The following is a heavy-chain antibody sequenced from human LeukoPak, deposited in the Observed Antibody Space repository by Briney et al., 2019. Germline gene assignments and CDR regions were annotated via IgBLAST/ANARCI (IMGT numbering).Heavy chain of an antibody. Sequence: PSETLSLTCTVSGGSISSSSYYWGWIRQPPGKGLEWIGSVYYTGASYYNPSLKSRVTISIDTSKKHFSLKSTSVTAADTAVYYCARGYCSGGSCYQFDYWGQGTLVTVSS. J-gene: IGHJ4*02. CDR3: ARGYCSGGSCYQFDY. CDR2: VYYTGAS. CDR1: GGSISSSSYY. V-gene: IGHV4-39*07. D-gene: IGHD2-15*01.